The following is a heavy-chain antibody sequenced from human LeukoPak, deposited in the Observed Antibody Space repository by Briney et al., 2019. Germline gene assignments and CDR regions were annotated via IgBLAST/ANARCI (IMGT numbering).Heavy chain of an antibody. CDR3: ARDERWELRGYDY. J-gene: IGHJ4*02. CDR2: IYYSGST. D-gene: IGHD1-26*01. CDR1: GGSISSYY. Sequence: SETLSLTCTVSGGSISSYYWSWIRQPPGKGLEWIGYIYYSGSTNYNPSLKSRVTISVDTSKNQFSLKLSSVTAADTAVYYCARDERWELRGYDYWGQGTLVTVSS. V-gene: IGHV4-59*01.